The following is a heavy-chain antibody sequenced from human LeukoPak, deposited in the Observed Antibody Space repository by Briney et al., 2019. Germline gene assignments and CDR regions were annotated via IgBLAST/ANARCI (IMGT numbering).Heavy chain of an antibody. CDR3: ARDKNTYYYDSSPGDAFDI. V-gene: IGHV4-4*07. Sequence: SETLSLTCTVSRGSISDSYWTWVRQPAGKGLEWVGRIYTSGSTDYNASLKSRVTMSVDTSKNQFSLKLSSVTAADTAVYYCARDKNTYYYDSSPGDAFDIWGQGTMVTVSS. J-gene: IGHJ3*02. D-gene: IGHD3-22*01. CDR1: RGSISDSY. CDR2: IYTSGST.